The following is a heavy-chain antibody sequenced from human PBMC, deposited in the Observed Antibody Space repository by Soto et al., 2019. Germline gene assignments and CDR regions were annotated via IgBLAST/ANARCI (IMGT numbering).Heavy chain of an antibody. CDR1: GFVSTNYN. Sequence: ASVKVSCKASGFVSTNYNFHWVRQAPGQSLEWMGRINAANGNTQYSQNFQGRVTFTSDASASTAFMELTNLRFEDKAMYYCATDYGSNWRLWGQGTLVTVSS. D-gene: IGHD3-10*01. V-gene: IGHV1-3*01. J-gene: IGHJ4*02. CDR2: INAANGNT. CDR3: ATDYGSNWRL.